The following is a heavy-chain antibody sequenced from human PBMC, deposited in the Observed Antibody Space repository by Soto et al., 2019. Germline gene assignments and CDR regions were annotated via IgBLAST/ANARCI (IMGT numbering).Heavy chain of an antibody. CDR3: ARERSIGYCSGGSFYFYGMDV. CDR1: GYTFTGYY. V-gene: IGHV1-2*04. Sequence: QVQLVQSGAEVKKPGASVKVSCKASGYTFTGYYMHWVRQAPGQGLEWMGWINPNSGGTNYAQKFQGWVTMTRDTSNSTVYMELSRLRSGDKAVYYCARERSIGYCSGGSFYFYGMDVWGQGTTVTVSS. D-gene: IGHD2-15*01. CDR2: INPNSGGT. J-gene: IGHJ6*02.